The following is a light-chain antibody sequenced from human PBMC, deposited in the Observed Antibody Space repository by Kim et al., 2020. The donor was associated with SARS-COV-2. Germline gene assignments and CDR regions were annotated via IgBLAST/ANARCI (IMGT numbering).Light chain of an antibody. CDR3: QQYNNWPWT. CDR2: GAS. Sequence: EIVMTQSPATLSVSPGERATLSCRASQSVSANLAWYQQKPGQAPRLLISGASTRATGIPARFSGSGSGTEFTLTISSLQSGDFAVYYCQQYNNWPWTFGQGTKVDIK. V-gene: IGKV3-15*01. CDR1: QSVSAN. J-gene: IGKJ1*01.